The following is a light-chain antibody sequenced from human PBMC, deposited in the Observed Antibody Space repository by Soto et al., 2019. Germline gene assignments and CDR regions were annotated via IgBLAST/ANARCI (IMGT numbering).Light chain of an antibody. J-gene: IGKJ3*01. CDR1: QGIANY. CDR3: QKYNWPLFT. Sequence: DIQMTQSPSSLGASVGDRVTISCRASQGIANYLAWYQQKPGEVPKLLIFAASTLHSGVSSRFTGSGSGTDFTLTISSLQPEDVATYYCQKYNWPLFTFGPGTKVEIK. V-gene: IGKV1-27*01. CDR2: AAS.